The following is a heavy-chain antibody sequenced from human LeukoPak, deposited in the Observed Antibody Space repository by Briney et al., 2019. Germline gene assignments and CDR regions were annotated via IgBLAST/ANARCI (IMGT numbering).Heavy chain of an antibody. D-gene: IGHD1-14*01. CDR1: EGTFSSYA. J-gene: IGHJ6*02. Sequence: GGSVKVSCKAYEGTFSSYAISWVRQAPGQGLEWMGRIIPIFGIANYAQKFQGRVTITADKSTSTAYMELSSLRSEDTAVYYCARGTHDYYGMDVWGQGTTVTVSS. V-gene: IGHV1-69*04. CDR2: IIPIFGIA. CDR3: ARGTHDYYGMDV.